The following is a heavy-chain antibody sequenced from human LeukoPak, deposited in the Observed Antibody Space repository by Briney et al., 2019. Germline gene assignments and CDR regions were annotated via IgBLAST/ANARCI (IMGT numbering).Heavy chain of an antibody. V-gene: IGHV1-18*01. Sequence: AAVQCSCNASGYAFTSYGISWVRRAPGQGGEWMGWIIGYNGHTNYAQKLQGRVTITTDTSTSTAYMELRRLRSDDTAVYYCARLAQHRYYYDTSAYRYYFDSRGQGTLVTVSS. J-gene: IGHJ4*02. D-gene: IGHD3-22*01. CDR2: IIGYNGHT. CDR1: GYAFTSYG. CDR3: ARLAQHRYYYDTSAYRYYFDS.